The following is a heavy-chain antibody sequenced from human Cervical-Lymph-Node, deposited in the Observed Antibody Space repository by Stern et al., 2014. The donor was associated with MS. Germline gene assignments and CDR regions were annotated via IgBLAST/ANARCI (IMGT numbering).Heavy chain of an antibody. V-gene: IGHV1-46*02. Sequence: VXXVQSGSEVKKPGASVKVSCKASEYTHNNYLIHWVRQAPGQRPDWMGVINPSGATNYAQKVQDRVTMTTDASTSTFYMELSRLRSEDTAVYYCAVRYCSGGRCYSVPDVWGQGTTVIVSS. CDR3: AVRYCSGGRCYSVPDV. D-gene: IGHD2-15*01. J-gene: IGHJ6*02. CDR2: INPSGAT. CDR1: EYTHNNYL.